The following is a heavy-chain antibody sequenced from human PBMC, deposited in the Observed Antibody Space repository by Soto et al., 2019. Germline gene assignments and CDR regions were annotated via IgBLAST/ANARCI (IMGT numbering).Heavy chain of an antibody. Sequence: SETLSLTCSVSGGSITSHYWTWIRQSPGKGLEWIGYIYYTGTTKYNPSLKSRVTISVDSSKNQFSLKLDSVTAADTAVYYCARLGGYYQAFDSWGQGTLVTVSS. D-gene: IGHD3-22*01. V-gene: IGHV4-59*08. CDR2: IYYTGTT. CDR1: GGSITSHY. CDR3: ARLGGYYQAFDS. J-gene: IGHJ4*02.